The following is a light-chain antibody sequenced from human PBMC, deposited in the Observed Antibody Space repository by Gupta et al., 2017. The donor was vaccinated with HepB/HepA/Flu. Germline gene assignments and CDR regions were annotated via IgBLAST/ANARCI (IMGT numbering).Light chain of an antibody. J-gene: IGKJ5*01. V-gene: IGKV1-16*01. CDR3: QQYHTYPLT. CDR1: QGIGNY. Sequence: DIQMTVSPSSLSASVGDRVTITCRASQGIGNYLAWFQQTPGAAPKSLIYAASSFQSGVPSRFSGSASATDFTLTISTLQPEDFATYYCQQYHTYPLTFGQGTRLEIK. CDR2: AAS.